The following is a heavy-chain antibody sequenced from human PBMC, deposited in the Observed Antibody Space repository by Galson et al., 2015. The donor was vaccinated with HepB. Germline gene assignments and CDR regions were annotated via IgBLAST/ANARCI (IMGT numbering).Heavy chain of an antibody. Sequence: SLRLSCAASGFKFSSYSMNWVRQAPGKGPEWVSFISASSSYIYYADSVKGRFSISRDNAKNSLYLQMNSLRAEDTAVYYCARENYGSGSYYNPKWFDPWGQGTLVTVSS. V-gene: IGHV3-21*01. CDR1: GFKFSSYS. J-gene: IGHJ5*02. CDR2: ISASSSYI. CDR3: ARENYGSGSYYNPKWFDP. D-gene: IGHD3-10*01.